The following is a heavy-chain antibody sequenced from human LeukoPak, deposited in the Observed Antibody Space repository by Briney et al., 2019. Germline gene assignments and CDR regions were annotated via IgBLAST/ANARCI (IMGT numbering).Heavy chain of an antibody. V-gene: IGHV3-11*04. Sequence: GGSLRLSCAASGFTFSDYYMSWVRQAPGKGLEWVSYISSSGGTMDYADSVKGRFTVSRDNGKKLVHLQLNSLRAEDTAVYFCARIPHPDYADAQWGQGTLVIVSS. CDR3: ARIPHPDYADAQ. CDR1: GFTFSDYY. D-gene: IGHD4-17*01. J-gene: IGHJ4*02. CDR2: ISSSGGTM.